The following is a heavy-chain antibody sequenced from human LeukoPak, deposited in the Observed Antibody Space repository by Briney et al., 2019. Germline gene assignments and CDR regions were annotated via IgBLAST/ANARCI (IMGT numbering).Heavy chain of an antibody. CDR2: MNPNSGNT. Sequence: ASVKVSCKASGYTFTSYDINWVRQATGQGLEWMGWMNPNSGNTGYAQKFQGRVTITRNTSISTAYMELSSLRSEDTAVYYCATDPTSGIRAFDIWGQGTMVTVSS. V-gene: IGHV1-8*03. D-gene: IGHD1-14*01. CDR3: ATDPTSGIRAFDI. J-gene: IGHJ3*02. CDR1: GYTFTSYD.